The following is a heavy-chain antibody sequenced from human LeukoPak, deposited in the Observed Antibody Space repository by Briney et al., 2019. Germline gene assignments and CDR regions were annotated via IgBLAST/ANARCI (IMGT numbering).Heavy chain of an antibody. CDR1: GGSISSYY. J-gene: IGHJ4*02. Sequence: SETLSLTCTVSGGSISSYYWNWIRQPPGKGLEWIGYIYNSGSTSYNPSLKSRVTMSVDTSKNQFSLKLSSVTAADTAVYYCARGRAGRDLYYFDYWGQGTLVTVSS. V-gene: IGHV4-59*01. CDR3: ARGRAGRDLYYFDY. CDR2: IYNSGST.